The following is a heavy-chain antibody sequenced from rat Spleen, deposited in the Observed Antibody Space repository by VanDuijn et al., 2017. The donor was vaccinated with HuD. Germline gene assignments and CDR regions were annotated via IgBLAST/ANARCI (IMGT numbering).Heavy chain of an antibody. CDR3: TTGPRILRLDWFAY. J-gene: IGHJ3*01. CDR2: ISPSGGST. Sequence: EVQLVESGGGLVQPGRSLKLSCAASGFTFSDYGMHWIRQAPTKGLEWVASISPSGGSTYHRDSVKGRFTISRDNAKSTLYLQMDSLRSEDTATYYCTTGPRILRLDWFAYWGQGTLVTVSS. V-gene: IGHV5-19*01. CDR1: GFTFSDYG. D-gene: IGHD1-6*01.